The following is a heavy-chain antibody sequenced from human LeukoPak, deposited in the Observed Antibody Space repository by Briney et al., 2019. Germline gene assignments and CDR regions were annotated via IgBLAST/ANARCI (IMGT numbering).Heavy chain of an antibody. V-gene: IGHV4-38-2*02. Sequence: KTSETLSLTCTVSGYSISSGYYWGWIRQPPGKGLEWIGSIYYSGSTYYNPSLKSRVTISVDTSKNQFSLKLSSVTAADTAVYYCARAVAARPIDYWGQGTLVTVSS. CDR3: ARAVAARPIDY. D-gene: IGHD6-6*01. CDR1: GYSISSGYY. CDR2: IYYSGST. J-gene: IGHJ4*02.